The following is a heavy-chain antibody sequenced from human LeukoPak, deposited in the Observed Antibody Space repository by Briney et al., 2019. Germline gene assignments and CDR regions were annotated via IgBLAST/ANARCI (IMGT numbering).Heavy chain of an antibody. CDR1: GFTSNTYE. D-gene: IGHD6-19*01. J-gene: IGHJ4*02. CDR2: ISTSSRYI. CDR3: ARDRNSGWYQGFDS. V-gene: IGHV3-21*01. Sequence: GGSLRLSCVASGFTSNTYEVIWVRQAPGKGLEWVSSISTSSRYIYYADSVKGRFTISRDNAKNSLYLQMNSLRAEDTAVYYCARDRNSGWYQGFDSWGQGTLVTVFS.